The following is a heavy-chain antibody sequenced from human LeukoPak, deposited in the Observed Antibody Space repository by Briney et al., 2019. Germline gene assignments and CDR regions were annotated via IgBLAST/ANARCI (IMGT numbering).Heavy chain of an antibody. Sequence: GGSLRLSCAASGFTFSSYWMSWVRQAPGKGLEWVANIKQDGSEKYYVDSVKGRFTISRDNAKNSLYLQMNSLRAEDTAVYYCARDKLDGSGNPFDYWGQGTLVTVSS. CDR1: GFTFSSYW. V-gene: IGHV3-7*01. J-gene: IGHJ4*02. CDR2: IKQDGSEK. CDR3: ARDKLDGSGNPFDY. D-gene: IGHD3-10*01.